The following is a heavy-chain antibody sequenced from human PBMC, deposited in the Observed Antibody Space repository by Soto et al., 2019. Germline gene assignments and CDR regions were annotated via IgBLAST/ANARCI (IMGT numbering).Heavy chain of an antibody. D-gene: IGHD3-22*01. CDR2: ISYDGSNK. V-gene: IGHV3-30-3*02. Sequence: GGSLRLSCAASGFTFSSYAMHWVRQAPGKGLEWVAVISYDGSNKYYADSVKGRFTISRDNSKNTLYLQMNCLRAEDTAVYYCAKSLNPYDSSGSDYWGQGTLVTV. CDR3: AKSLNPYDSSGSDY. J-gene: IGHJ4*02. CDR1: GFTFSSYA.